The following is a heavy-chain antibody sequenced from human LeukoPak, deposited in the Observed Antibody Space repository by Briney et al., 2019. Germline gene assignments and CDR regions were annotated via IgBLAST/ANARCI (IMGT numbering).Heavy chain of an antibody. Sequence: GGSLRLSCAASGFTFSSYGMSWVRQAPGKGLEWVSGINTSGGTTYYADSVKGRFTISRDNSKNTLYLQMNSLRADDTAAYYCEKAPPTVMVNFFHIGAKGTRVTVSS. CDR3: EKAPPTVMVNFFHI. CDR2: INTSGGTT. CDR1: GFTFSSYG. D-gene: IGHD4-17*01. V-gene: IGHV3-23*01. J-gene: IGHJ3*02.